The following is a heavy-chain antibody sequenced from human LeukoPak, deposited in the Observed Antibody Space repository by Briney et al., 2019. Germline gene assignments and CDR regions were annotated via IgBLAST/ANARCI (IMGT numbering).Heavy chain of an antibody. J-gene: IGHJ4*02. D-gene: IGHD2-15*01. CDR1: GYTFTSYA. CDR2: INAGNGNT. Sequence: ASVKVSCKASGYTFTSYAMHWVRQAPGQRLEWMGWINAGNGNTKYSQKFQGRVTITRDTSASTAYTELSSLRSEDTAVYYCAVGDIVVVVALDYWGQGTLVTVSS. CDR3: AVGDIVVVVALDY. V-gene: IGHV1-3*01.